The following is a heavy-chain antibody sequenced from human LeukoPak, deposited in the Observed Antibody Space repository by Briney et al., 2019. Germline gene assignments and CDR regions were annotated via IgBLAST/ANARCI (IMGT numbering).Heavy chain of an antibody. CDR2: ISYDGSNK. D-gene: IGHD2-15*01. CDR1: GFTFSSYA. Sequence: GGSLRLSCAASGFTFSSYAMSWVRQAPGKGLEWVALISYDGSNKYYADSVKGRFTVSRDNSNNTLYLHMNSLRAEDTALYYCAKVGDSWDFDYWGQGTLVTVSS. J-gene: IGHJ4*02. CDR3: AKVGDSWDFDY. V-gene: IGHV3-30*18.